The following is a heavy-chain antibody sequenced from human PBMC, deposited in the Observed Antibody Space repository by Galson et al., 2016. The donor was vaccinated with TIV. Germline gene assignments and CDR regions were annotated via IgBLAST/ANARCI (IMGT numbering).Heavy chain of an antibody. CDR3: AKGKEYYEF. Sequence: QSGAEVKKPGESLIISCKASGYMFSAHWFGWVRQMPGKGPEWIGIMNPGDSGTRYSPSSEGQVTISADNSISTAYLQWHSLKASDTAVYYCAKGKEYYEFWGQGTLVTVSS. J-gene: IGHJ4*02. CDR2: MNPGDSGT. CDR1: GYMFSAHW. V-gene: IGHV5-51*03. D-gene: IGHD3-16*01.